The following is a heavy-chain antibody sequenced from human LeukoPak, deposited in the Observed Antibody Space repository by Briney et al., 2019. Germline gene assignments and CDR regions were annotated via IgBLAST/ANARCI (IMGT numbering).Heavy chain of an antibody. D-gene: IGHD5-12*01. CDR1: GGSISSYY. V-gene: IGHV4-4*07. CDR3: ARGSQRGYSGYDYDY. J-gene: IGHJ4*02. Sequence: PSETLSLTCTVSGGSISSYYWSWIRQPAGKGLEWIGRIYTSGSTNYNPSLKSRVTMSVDTSKNQFSLKLSSVTAADTAVYYCARGSQRGYSGYDYDYWGQGTLVTVSS. CDR2: IYTSGST.